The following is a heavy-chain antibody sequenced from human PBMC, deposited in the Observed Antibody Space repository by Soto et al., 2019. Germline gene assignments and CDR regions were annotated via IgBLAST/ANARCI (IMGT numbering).Heavy chain of an antibody. D-gene: IGHD3-22*01. Sequence: PGGSLGLSCAASGFTCSNSWMHWVRQGPGEGLVWVSAISGSGGSTYYADSVKGRFTISRDNSKNTLYLQMNSLRAEDTAVYYCAKVPFYYDSSGHLYYFDYWGQGTLVTVSS. J-gene: IGHJ4*02. CDR3: AKVPFYYDSSGHLYYFDY. CDR2: ISGSGGST. V-gene: IGHV3-23*01. CDR1: GFTCSNSW.